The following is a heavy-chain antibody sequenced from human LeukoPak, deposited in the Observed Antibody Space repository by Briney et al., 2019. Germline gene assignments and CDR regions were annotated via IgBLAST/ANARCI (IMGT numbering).Heavy chain of an antibody. D-gene: IGHD1-14*01. CDR3: AVNQISYYGMDV. V-gene: IGHV1-58*02. J-gene: IGHJ6*02. CDR2: IVVGSGNT. Sequence: SVKVSCKASGFTFPSSAMQWVRQARGQPLEWIGWIVVGSGNTNYAQKFQERVTITRDMSTSTAYMELSSLRSEDTAVYYCAVNQISYYGMDVWGQGTTVTVSS. CDR1: GFTFPSSA.